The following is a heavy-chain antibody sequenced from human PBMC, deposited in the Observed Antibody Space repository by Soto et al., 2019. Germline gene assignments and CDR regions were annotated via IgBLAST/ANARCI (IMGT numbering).Heavy chain of an antibody. D-gene: IGHD3-10*01. J-gene: IGHJ4*01. CDR2: ISITTNYI. Sequence: WGSLRLSCAATGFTFTRYSMNWVRQAPGKGLEWVSSISITTNYIYYGDSMKGRFTISRDNAKNSLYLEMNSLRAEDTAVYYCARESGDLTSNSEYWGNGNMVIVSP. CDR3: ARESGDLTSNSEY. CDR1: GFTFTRYS. V-gene: IGHV3-21*06.